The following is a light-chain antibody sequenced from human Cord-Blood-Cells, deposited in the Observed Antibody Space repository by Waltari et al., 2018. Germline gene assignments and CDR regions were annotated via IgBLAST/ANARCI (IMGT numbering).Light chain of an antibody. CDR3: SSYTSSSTLV. CDR2: DVS. V-gene: IGLV2-14*01. J-gene: IGLJ2*01. CDR1: SSDVGGYKY. Sequence: QSALTQPASVSGSPGQSITISCTGTSSDVGGYKYFSWYQQHPCKAPKLMIYDVSIRPSGVSNRLSGSKSGNTASLTISGLQAEDEADYYCSSYTSSSTLVFGGGTKLTVL.